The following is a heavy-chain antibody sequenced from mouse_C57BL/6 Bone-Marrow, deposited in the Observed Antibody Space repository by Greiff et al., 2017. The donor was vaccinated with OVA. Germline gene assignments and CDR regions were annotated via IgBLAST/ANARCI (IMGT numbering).Heavy chain of an antibody. CDR3: ASPLYSNYFAY. D-gene: IGHD2-5*01. J-gene: IGHJ3*01. CDR2: IWSGGST. Sequence: VQLQESGPGLVQPSQSLSITCTVSGFSLTSYGVHWVRQSPGKGLEWLGVIWSGGSTDYNAAFISRLSISKDNSKSQVFFKMNSLQADDTAIYYCASPLYSNYFAYWGQGTLVTVSA. CDR1: GFSLTSYG. V-gene: IGHV2-2*01.